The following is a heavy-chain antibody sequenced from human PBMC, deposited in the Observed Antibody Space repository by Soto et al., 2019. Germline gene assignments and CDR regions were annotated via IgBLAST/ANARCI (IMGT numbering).Heavy chain of an antibody. CDR3: ASVVCSSASCYGGYYYCRGS. CDR2: IDPSDSYT. Sequence: GESLKISCKGSGHSFTSYWISRVRQMPGKGLGWMGRIDPSDSYTNYSPSFQGHVTISADKSISTAYLQWSSLKASDTAMYYCASVVCSSASCYGGYYYCRGSCGQGTTVTVAS. J-gene: IGHJ6*02. CDR1: GHSFTSYW. D-gene: IGHD2-2*01. V-gene: IGHV5-10-1*01.